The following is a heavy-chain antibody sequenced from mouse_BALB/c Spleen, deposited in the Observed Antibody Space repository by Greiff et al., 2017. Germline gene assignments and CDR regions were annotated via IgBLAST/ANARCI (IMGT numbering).Heavy chain of an antibody. CDR1: GYAFTNYL. Sequence: QVQLQQSGAELVRPGTSVKVSCKASGYAFTNYLIEWVKQRPGQGLEWIGVINPGSGGTNYNEKFKGKATLTADKSSSTAYMQLSSLTSDDSAVYFCARGYYGSSYEGFAYWGQGTLVTVSA. CDR3: ARGYYGSSYEGFAY. J-gene: IGHJ3*01. D-gene: IGHD1-1*01. CDR2: INPGSGGT. V-gene: IGHV1-54*03.